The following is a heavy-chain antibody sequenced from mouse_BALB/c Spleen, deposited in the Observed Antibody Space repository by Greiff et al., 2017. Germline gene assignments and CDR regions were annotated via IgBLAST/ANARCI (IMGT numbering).Heavy chain of an antibody. CDR1: GFNIKDTY. J-gene: IGHJ3*01. D-gene: IGHD1-1*01. Sequence: EVQLQQSGAELVKPGASVKLSCTASGFNIKDTYMHWVKQRPEQGLEWIGRIDPANGNTKYDPKFQGKATITADTSSNTAYLQLSSLTSEDTAVYYCADYYYGSSSFFAYWGQGTLVTVSA. CDR2: IDPANGNT. V-gene: IGHV14-3*02. CDR3: ADYYYGSSSFFAY.